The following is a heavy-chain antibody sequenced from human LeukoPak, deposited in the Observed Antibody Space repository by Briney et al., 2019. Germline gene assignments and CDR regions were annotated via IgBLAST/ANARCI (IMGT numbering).Heavy chain of an antibody. V-gene: IGHV4-30-4*07. J-gene: IGHJ4*02. CDR3: ARVDTAVGRYYFDY. CDR2: VYYTGIT. Sequence: ESSETLSLTCAVSGGSISSGGYSWGWIRQPPGKGLEWISYVYYTGITYYNPSLKSRVTMSVDTSKNHFSLKLSSVTAADTAVYYCARVDTAVGRYYFDYWGQGTLVTVSS. D-gene: IGHD5-18*01. CDR1: GGSISSGGYS.